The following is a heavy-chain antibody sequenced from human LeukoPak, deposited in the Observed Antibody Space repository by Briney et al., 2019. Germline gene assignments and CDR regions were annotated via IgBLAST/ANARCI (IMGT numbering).Heavy chain of an antibody. CDR3: ARDQEGFDC. Sequence: ASVKVSCKASGYTFTNNYLHWVRQAPGQGLEWMGMIYPRDGSTSYAQNFQGRVTVTRDTSTTTVHMELRGLRSEDTAVYYCARDQEGFDCWGQGTVVTVSS. CDR1: GYTFTNNY. V-gene: IGHV1-46*01. CDR2: IYPRDGST. J-gene: IGHJ4*02.